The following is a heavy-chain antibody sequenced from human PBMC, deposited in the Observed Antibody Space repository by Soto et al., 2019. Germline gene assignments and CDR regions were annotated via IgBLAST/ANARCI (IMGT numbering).Heavy chain of an antibody. D-gene: IGHD3-3*01. CDR2: IIPLFGTT. Sequence: SVKVSCKASGGTFSNYAISWVRQAPGQRLEWMGGIIPLFGTTKYAQKFHGRVTITADESTTTAYMELSSLRSEDTAVYYCARVQGFLEWPNYYYYGMDVWGQGTTVTVSS. CDR1: GGTFSNYA. CDR3: ARVQGFLEWPNYYYYGMDV. J-gene: IGHJ6*02. V-gene: IGHV1-69*13.